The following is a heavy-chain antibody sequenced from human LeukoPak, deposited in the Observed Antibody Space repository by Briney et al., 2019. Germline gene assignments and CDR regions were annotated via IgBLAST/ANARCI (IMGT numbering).Heavy chain of an antibody. Sequence: GGSLRLSCAVSGFSFSAYWMNWVRRAPGKGLEWVANINQDGSEKHYVDSVKGRFTISRDNAKNSLYLQINSLSAEDTAVYYCARDYGGSDFDYWGQGTLVTVSS. V-gene: IGHV3-7*01. CDR1: GFSFSAYW. D-gene: IGHD3-16*01. CDR3: ARDYGGSDFDY. J-gene: IGHJ4*02. CDR2: INQDGSEK.